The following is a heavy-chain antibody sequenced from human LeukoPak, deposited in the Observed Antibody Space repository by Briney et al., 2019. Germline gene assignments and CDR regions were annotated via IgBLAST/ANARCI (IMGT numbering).Heavy chain of an antibody. J-gene: IGHJ3*02. CDR3: AKGFYDNSASGVFDI. CDR1: EFSVSSNY. D-gene: IGHD3-22*01. V-gene: IGHV3-53*01. CDR2: IYSGGST. Sequence: VGSLRLSCAAFEFSVSSNYMSWVRQAPGKGLEWVSVIYSGGSTYYADSVKGRFTISRDNSKNTLYLQMNSLRAEDTAVYYCAKGFYDNSASGVFDIWGQGTMVTVSS.